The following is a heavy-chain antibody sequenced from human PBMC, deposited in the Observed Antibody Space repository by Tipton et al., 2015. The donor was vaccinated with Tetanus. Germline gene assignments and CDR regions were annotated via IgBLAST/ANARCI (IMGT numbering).Heavy chain of an antibody. CDR3: ARWRHEDRLFDL. CDR2: TYYRSRWFH. CDR1: GDSVSSNDVA. V-gene: IGHV6-1*01. D-gene: IGHD5-18*01. Sequence: GLVKPSQTLSLTCDISGDSVSSNDVAWSWIRQSPSRGLEWLGRTYYRSRWFHNYGLSVQSRITINSDTSKNQFSLHLNSVIPEDTAVYYCARWRHEDRLFDLWGRGTRVTVSP. J-gene: IGHJ2*01.